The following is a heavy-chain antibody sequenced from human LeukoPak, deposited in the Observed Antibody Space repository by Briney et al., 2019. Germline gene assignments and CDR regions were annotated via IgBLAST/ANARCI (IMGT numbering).Heavy chain of an antibody. V-gene: IGHV4-38-2*01. Sequence: SETLSLTRALSGYSIARGYYWGWIRQPPGKGLEWMGSFYHRESTYYNPSLKSRVTISVDTSKNQFSLKLSSVTAADSAVYYCARAPPSPNYYYDSSGHRDAFDIWGQGTMVTVSS. CDR3: ARAPPSPNYYYDSSGHRDAFDI. CDR2: FYHREST. D-gene: IGHD3-22*01. CDR1: GYSIARGYY. J-gene: IGHJ3*02.